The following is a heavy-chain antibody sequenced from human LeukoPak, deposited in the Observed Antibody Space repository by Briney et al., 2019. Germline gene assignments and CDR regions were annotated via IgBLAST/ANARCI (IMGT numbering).Heavy chain of an antibody. Sequence: SETLSLTCAVYGGSFSGYYWSWIRQPPGKGLEWIGEINHSGSTNYNPSLKSRVTLSVDTSKNQFSLKLSSVTAADTAVYYCARGQVGATAYWGQGTLVTVSS. J-gene: IGHJ4*02. D-gene: IGHD1-26*01. CDR1: GGSFSGYY. CDR3: ARGQVGATAY. CDR2: INHSGST. V-gene: IGHV4-34*01.